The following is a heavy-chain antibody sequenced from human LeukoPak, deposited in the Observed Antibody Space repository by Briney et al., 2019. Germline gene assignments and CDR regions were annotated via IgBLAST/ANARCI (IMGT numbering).Heavy chain of an antibody. V-gene: IGHV3-21*01. D-gene: IGHD1-26*01. CDR2: ISSSSSYI. CDR1: GFSFDDYV. CDR3: ARGGVGATRGYYFDY. Sequence: GGSLRLSCAASGFSFDDYVMHWVRQAPGKGLEWVSSISSSSSYIYYADSVKGRFTISRDNAKNSLYLQMNSLRAEDTAVYYCARGGVGATRGYYFDYWGQGTLVTVSS. J-gene: IGHJ4*02.